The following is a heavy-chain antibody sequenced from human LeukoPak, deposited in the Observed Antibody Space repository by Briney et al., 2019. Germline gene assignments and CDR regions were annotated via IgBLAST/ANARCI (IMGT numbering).Heavy chain of an antibody. Sequence: ASVKVSCKASGYSFTGHYMHCVRQAPGQGLEWMGWINPNSGDTKYPQKFQGRVTMTRDTPISTSYMELSSLRSDDTAVYYCAVGTSIFEVVRTNWLHPWGQGTLVTVSS. CDR3: AVGTSIFEVVRTNWLHP. J-gene: IGHJ5*02. V-gene: IGHV1-2*02. D-gene: IGHD3-3*01. CDR2: INPNSGDT. CDR1: GYSFTGHY.